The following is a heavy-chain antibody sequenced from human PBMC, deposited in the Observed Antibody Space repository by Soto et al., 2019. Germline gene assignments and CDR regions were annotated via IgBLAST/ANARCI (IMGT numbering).Heavy chain of an antibody. Sequence: ASVKVSCKASGYTFTGYYMHWVRQAPGQGLEWMGWINPNSGGTNYAQKFQGWVTMTRDTSISTAYMELSRLRSDDTAVYYCARGEPVVVVPAASDYYYYGMDVWGQGTTVTVSS. CDR2: INPNSGGT. CDR1: GYTFTGYY. D-gene: IGHD2-2*01. V-gene: IGHV1-2*04. CDR3: ARGEPVVVVPAASDYYYYGMDV. J-gene: IGHJ6*02.